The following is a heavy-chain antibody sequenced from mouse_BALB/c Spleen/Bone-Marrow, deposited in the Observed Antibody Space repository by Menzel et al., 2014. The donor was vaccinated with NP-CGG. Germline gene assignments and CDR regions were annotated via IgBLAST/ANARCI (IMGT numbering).Heavy chain of an antibody. CDR3: ARRGDYYGAMDY. Sequence: VQLQQSGAELVKLGASAKLSCKASGYIFTKYWMHWVKQRPGQGLSWIGEINPTHGRSNYNEKFNSKATLTVAKPSSAAYMQLRSLTSEDSAVYYCARRGDYYGAMDYWGQVASVTVSS. D-gene: IGHD1-1*01. CDR1: GYIFTKYW. J-gene: IGHJ4*01. CDR2: INPTHGRS. V-gene: IGHV1S81*02.